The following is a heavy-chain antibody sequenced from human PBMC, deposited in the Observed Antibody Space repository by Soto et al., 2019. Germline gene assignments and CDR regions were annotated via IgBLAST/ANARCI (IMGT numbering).Heavy chain of an antibody. J-gene: IGHJ6*02. Sequence: ASVKVSCKASGYSFTTHAMIWVRQAPGQRPEWMGWINTGNGNTRYSPKFQGRVNITRDTSASTAYMELSSLKSEDTAVYYCARGEQLYHYYYGMDVWGQGTTVTVSS. V-gene: IGHV1-3*04. CDR2: INTGNGNT. CDR3: ARGEQLYHYYYGMDV. CDR1: GYSFTTHA.